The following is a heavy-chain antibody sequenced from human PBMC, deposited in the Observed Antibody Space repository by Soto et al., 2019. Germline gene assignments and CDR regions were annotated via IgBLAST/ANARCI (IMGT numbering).Heavy chain of an antibody. D-gene: IGHD3-3*01. V-gene: IGHV4-31*03. CDR1: GGSISSGDYY. J-gene: IGHJ5*02. Sequence: QVQLQESGPGLVKPSQTLSLTCTVSGGSISSGDYYWRWLRQHPGKGLEWIGYIYYSGSTYYNPSMKSRVTISVDTSKNQFSLKLSSVTAADTAVYYCARWWSGSRQGFDPWGQGPLVTVSS. CDR2: IYYSGST. CDR3: ARWWSGSRQGFDP.